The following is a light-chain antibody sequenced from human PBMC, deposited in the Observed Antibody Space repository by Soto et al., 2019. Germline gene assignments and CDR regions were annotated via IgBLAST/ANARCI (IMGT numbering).Light chain of an antibody. V-gene: IGKV1-5*01. CDR1: QSISSG. CDR2: DAS. Sequence: DIQVTQSPSTLSASVGDRVTITCRASQSISSGLAWYQQKPGKAPKLQIHDASSLESGVPSRFSGSGSGTEFTLPISSLQRDDFATYYCQQYNRYSWTFGQGTKVEIK. J-gene: IGKJ1*01. CDR3: QQYNRYSWT.